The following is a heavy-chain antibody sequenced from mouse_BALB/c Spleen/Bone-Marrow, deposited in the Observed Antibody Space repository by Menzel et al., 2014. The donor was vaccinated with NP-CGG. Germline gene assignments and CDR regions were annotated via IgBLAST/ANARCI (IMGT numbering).Heavy chain of an antibody. Sequence: QVQLQQSGPGLVQPSQSLSIPCTASGLSLTDYGVHWVRQSPGKGLEWLGVIWSGGNTDYNAAFISRLSISKDNSKSQVFFKMNSLQANDTAIYYCARKSYYYGKGAMDYWGQGTSVTVSS. J-gene: IGHJ4*01. CDR3: ARKSYYYGKGAMDY. D-gene: IGHD1-1*01. CDR2: IWSGGNT. CDR1: GLSLTDYG. V-gene: IGHV2-2*02.